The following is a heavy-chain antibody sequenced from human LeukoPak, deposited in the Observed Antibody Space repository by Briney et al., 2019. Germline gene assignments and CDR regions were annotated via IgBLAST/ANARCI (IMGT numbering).Heavy chain of an antibody. CDR3: ARDRESFGMDV. V-gene: IGHV4-59*01. CDR2: IYYSGSA. J-gene: IGHJ6*02. D-gene: IGHD3-16*01. Sequence: SETLSLTCTVSGGSISSYYWSWIRQPPGKGLEWIGYIYYSGSANYNPSFKSRVTISVDTSKNQFSLKLSSVTAADTAVYYCARDRESFGMDVWGQGTTVTVSS. CDR1: GGSISSYY.